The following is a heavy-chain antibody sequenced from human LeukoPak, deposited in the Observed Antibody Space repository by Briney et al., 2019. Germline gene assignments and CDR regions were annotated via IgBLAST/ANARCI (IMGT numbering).Heavy chain of an antibody. CDR3: ARGSWNSKLDY. Sequence: GGSLRLSCAASGFTFSSYSMNWVRQAPGKGLEWVSSISSSSSYIYYADSVKGRVTISRDNAKNSLYLQMNSLRAEDTAVYYCARGSWNSKLDYWGQGPLVTVSS. CDR2: ISSSSSYI. CDR1: GFTFSSYS. V-gene: IGHV3-21*01. J-gene: IGHJ4*02. D-gene: IGHD1-7*01.